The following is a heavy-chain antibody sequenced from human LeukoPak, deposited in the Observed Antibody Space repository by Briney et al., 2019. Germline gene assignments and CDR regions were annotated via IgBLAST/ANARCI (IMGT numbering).Heavy chain of an antibody. Sequence: ASVKVSCKASGGTFSSYAISWVRQAPGQGLEWMGGIIPIFGTANYAQKFQGRVTITADESTSTAYMELSSLRSEDTAVYYCAREPHQLPFYYYYYMDVWGKGTTVTVSS. CDR1: GGTFSSYA. CDR2: IIPIFGTA. V-gene: IGHV1-69*13. CDR3: AREPHQLPFYYYYYMDV. D-gene: IGHD2-2*01. J-gene: IGHJ6*03.